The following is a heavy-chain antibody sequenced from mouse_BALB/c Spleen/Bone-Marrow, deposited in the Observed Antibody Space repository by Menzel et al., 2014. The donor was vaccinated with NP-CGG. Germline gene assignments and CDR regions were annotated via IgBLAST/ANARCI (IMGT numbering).Heavy chain of an antibody. J-gene: IGHJ2*01. CDR3: AITAVVATGDY. CDR1: GYTFTSYW. V-gene: IGHV1-69*02. CDR2: IDPSDSYT. Sequence: VKLVESGAELVKPGASVKLSCKASGYTFTSYWMHWVKRRPGQGLEWIGEIDPSDSYTNYNQKFKGKATLTVDKSSSTAYMQLSSLTSEDSAVYYCAITAVVATGDYWGQGTTLTVSS. D-gene: IGHD1-1*01.